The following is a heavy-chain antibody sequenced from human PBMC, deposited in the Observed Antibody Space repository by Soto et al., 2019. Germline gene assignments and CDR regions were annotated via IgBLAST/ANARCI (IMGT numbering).Heavy chain of an antibody. J-gene: IGHJ4*02. CDR1: GGSFSDYY. V-gene: IGHV4-34*01. CDR2: ISRSGGT. D-gene: IGHD1-26*01. CDR3: ASGPYSRGAGATNPSH. Sequence: ETLSLTCAVYGGSFSDYYWTWIRQSPGKGLEWIGEISRSGGTNYSPSLKSRVTISADTSKSQFSLKLTSVTAADTAIYFCASGPYSRGAGATNPSHWGQGTLVTVSS.